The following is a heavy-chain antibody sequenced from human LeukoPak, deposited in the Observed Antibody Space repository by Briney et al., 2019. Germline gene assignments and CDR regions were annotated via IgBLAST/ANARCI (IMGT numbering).Heavy chain of an antibody. CDR2: ISGSGGST. CDR1: GFTFSSYA. J-gene: IGHJ4*02. D-gene: IGHD5-18*01. Sequence: GGSLRLSCAASGFTFSSYAMSWVRQAPGKGLEWVSAISGSGGSTYYADSVKGRFTISRDNSKNTLYLQMNSLRAEDTAVYYCARDGLYSYGLAPIDYWGQGTLVTVSS. V-gene: IGHV3-23*01. CDR3: ARDGLYSYGLAPIDY.